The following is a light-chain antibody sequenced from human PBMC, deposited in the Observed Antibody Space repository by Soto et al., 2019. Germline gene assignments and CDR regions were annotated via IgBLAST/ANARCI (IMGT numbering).Light chain of an antibody. V-gene: IGKV3-20*01. CDR1: QSVSSSY. CDR2: RVS. Sequence: EIVLTQSPGTLSLSPGERATLSCRASQSVSSSYLAWYQQKPGQAPRLLIYRVSSRATGIPDRFSGSRSGTDFTLTISRLEPEDFAVYFCQLYGSSRWTFGQGTKVDI. J-gene: IGKJ1*01. CDR3: QLYGSSRWT.